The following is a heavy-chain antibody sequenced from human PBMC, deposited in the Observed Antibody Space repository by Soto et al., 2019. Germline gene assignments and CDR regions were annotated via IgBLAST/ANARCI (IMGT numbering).Heavy chain of an antibody. CDR2: ISSNGGST. J-gene: IGHJ3*02. Sequence: PGGSLRLSCAASGFTFSSYAMHWVRQAPGKGLEYVSAISSNGGSTYYANSVKGRFTISRDNSKNTLYLQMGSLRAEDMAVYYCASGALWSTPGAFDIWGQGTMVTVSS. CDR3: ASGALWSTPGAFDI. CDR1: GFTFSSYA. V-gene: IGHV3-64*01. D-gene: IGHD3-10*01.